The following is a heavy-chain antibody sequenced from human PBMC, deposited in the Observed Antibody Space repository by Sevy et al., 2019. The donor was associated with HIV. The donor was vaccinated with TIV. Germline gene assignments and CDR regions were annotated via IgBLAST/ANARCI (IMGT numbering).Heavy chain of an antibody. D-gene: IGHD6-19*01. CDR3: AREGIAVDQRSYYYYYGMDV. CDR1: GFTFSSYS. J-gene: IGHJ6*02. Sequence: GGSLRLSCAASGFTFSSYSMNWVRQAPGKGLEWVSYISSSSTIYYADPVKGRFTISRDNAKNSLYLQMNSLRAEDTAVYYCAREGIAVDQRSYYYYYGMDVWGQGTTVTVSS. V-gene: IGHV3-48*01. CDR2: ISSSSTI.